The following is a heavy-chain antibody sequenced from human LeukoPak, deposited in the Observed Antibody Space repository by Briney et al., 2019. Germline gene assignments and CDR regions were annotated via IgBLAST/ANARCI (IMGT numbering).Heavy chain of an antibody. CDR2: VSGSAGST. CDR3: AKGPYSYDTGGYYNY. V-gene: IGHV3-23*01. Sequence: GGSLRLSCAASGFTFSSNAMSWVRQAPGRGLEWVSGVSGSAGSTYYADSVKGRFTISRDNSKSTLYLQMNSLRAEDTAVYYCAKGPYSYDTGGYYNYWSQGILVTVSS. J-gene: IGHJ4*02. D-gene: IGHD3-22*01. CDR1: GFTFSSNA.